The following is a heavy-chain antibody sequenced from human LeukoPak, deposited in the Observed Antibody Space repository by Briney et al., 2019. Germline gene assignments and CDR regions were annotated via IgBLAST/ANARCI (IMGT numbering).Heavy chain of an antibody. V-gene: IGHV3-21*04. CDR2: INSNSGYI. CDR1: GFTFTSYS. CDR3: ANNLISTVTTSYFDY. D-gene: IGHD4-17*01. Sequence: GGSLRLTCAASGFTFTSYSMNWFRQAPGKGLEWVSSINSNSGYIYYADSVRGRLTISRDNAKNSLFLQMNSLRAEDTAVYYCANNLISTVTTSYFDYWGQGTLVTVSS. J-gene: IGHJ4*02.